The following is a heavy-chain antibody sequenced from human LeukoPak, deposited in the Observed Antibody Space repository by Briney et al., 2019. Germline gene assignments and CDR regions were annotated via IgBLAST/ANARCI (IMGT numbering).Heavy chain of an antibody. J-gene: IGHJ6*02. CDR3: ARGRSEYYDFWSGYGPPYYYGMDV. D-gene: IGHD3-3*01. CDR2: MNPNSGNT. CDR1: GYTFTSYD. Sequence: GASVTVSCKASGYTFTSYDINWVRQATGQGLEWMGWMNPNSGNTDYAQKFQGRVTMTRNTSISTAYMELSSLRSEDTAVYYCARGRSEYYDFWSGYGPPYYYGMDVWGQGTTVTVSS. V-gene: IGHV1-8*01.